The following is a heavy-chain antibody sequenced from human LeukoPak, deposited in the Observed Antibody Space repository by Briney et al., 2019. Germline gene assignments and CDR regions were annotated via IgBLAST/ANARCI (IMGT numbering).Heavy chain of an antibody. Sequence: GRSLILSCAASGFTFSNYAIHWVRQAPGKGLEWVAVISYDGRSKYYADSVKGRFTISRDNSKNTLYLQMNSLRAEDTAVYYCARDRESYYYGSGSYRGHWFDPWGQGTLVTVSS. V-gene: IGHV3-30-3*01. CDR1: GFTFSNYA. CDR2: ISYDGRSK. J-gene: IGHJ5*02. D-gene: IGHD3-10*01. CDR3: ARDRESYYYGSGSYRGHWFDP.